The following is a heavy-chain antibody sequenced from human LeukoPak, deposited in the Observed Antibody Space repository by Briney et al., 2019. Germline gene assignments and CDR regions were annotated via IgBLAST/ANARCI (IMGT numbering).Heavy chain of an antibody. V-gene: IGHV1-46*01. Sequence: GASVKVSCKASGYTFTYYYIHWVRQAPGQGLERMGIINPSGGSTSYAHKFQGRVTLTRDMSTSTVYMELSSLRSEDTAVYYCARDLVNYYDSSGYYPRGDRRYFDLWGRGTLVTVSS. J-gene: IGHJ2*01. D-gene: IGHD3-22*01. CDR2: INPSGGST. CDR3: ARDLVNYYDSSGYYPRGDRRYFDL. CDR1: GYTFTYYY.